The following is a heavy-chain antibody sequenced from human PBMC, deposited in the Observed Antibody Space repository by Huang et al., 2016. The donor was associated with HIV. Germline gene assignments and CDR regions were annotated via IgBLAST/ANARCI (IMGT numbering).Heavy chain of an antibody. CDR3: ARDPRIQSWLNFFDY. CDR1: GFSISSYW. V-gene: IGHV3-74*01. CDR2: INSDGSRT. D-gene: IGHD3-22*01. Sequence: EVQLVESGGGLVQPGGSLRLSCAASGFSISSYWMHWVRQAPGKGRVWGSRINSDGSRTSYAASVKGRFTISRDNAKNTLYLQMNSLRAEDTAVYYCARDPRIQSWLNFFDYWGQGTLVSVSS. J-gene: IGHJ4*02.